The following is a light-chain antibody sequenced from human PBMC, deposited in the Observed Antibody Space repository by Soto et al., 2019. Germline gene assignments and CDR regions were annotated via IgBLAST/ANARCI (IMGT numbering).Light chain of an antibody. Sequence: DIHMTQSPSSLSASVGDRVTITCRASQDISNHLAWFQQRPGEAPKSLIYAASSLQSGVPSKFSGSGSGTDFTLTISSLQPEDFATYYCQQYSSYPMTFGQGTRLEI. V-gene: IGKV1-16*02. CDR3: QQYSSYPMT. CDR2: AAS. J-gene: IGKJ5*01. CDR1: QDISNH.